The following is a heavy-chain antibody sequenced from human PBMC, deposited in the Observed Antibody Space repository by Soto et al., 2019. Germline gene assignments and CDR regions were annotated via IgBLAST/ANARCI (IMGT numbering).Heavy chain of an antibody. CDR3: VKNSGWFNT. J-gene: IGHJ5*02. D-gene: IGHD3-10*01. V-gene: IGHV3-23*01. CDR2: IDGSGGIT. CDR1: GFTFGTTD. Sequence: PVGSLRLSCAASGFTFGTTDMSWVRQAPGEGLEWVSTIDGSGGITYYADSVKGRFTISRDNSRNTVYLQMNSLRGDGTALYYCVKNSGWFNTWGQGALVTVSS.